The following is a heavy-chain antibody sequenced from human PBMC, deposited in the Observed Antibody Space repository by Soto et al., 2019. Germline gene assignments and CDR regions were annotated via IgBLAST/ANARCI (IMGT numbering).Heavy chain of an antibody. Sequence: GGSLRLSCAASGFTFSSYAMSWVRQAPGKGLEWVSAISGSGGSTYYADSVKGRFTISRDNSKNTLYLQMNSLRAEDTAVYYCAKDEYYDFWSGYPMRINGMDVWGQGTTVTVSS. J-gene: IGHJ6*02. D-gene: IGHD3-3*01. CDR3: AKDEYYDFWSGYPMRINGMDV. CDR1: GFTFSSYA. CDR2: ISGSGGST. V-gene: IGHV3-23*01.